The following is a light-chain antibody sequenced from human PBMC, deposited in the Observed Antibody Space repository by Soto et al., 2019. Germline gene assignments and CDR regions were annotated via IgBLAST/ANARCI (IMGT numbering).Light chain of an antibody. CDR2: AAS. Sequence: ETVLTQSPGTLSLSPGERATLSCRASQSVSVNSLAWYQQKGGQAPRLLIYAASTRATGVPDRFSGTGSGTDFALTISRLETDDSAVYYCQPYGGSPFTFGPGTKVDI. V-gene: IGKV3-20*01. CDR1: QSVSVNS. J-gene: IGKJ3*01. CDR3: QPYGGSPFT.